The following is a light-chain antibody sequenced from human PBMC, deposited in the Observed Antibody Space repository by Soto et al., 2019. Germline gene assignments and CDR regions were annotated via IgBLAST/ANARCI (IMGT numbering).Light chain of an antibody. V-gene: IGLV2-14*01. CDR2: VVT. CDR1: SSDIGAYNY. CDR3: NSYTTLSNRV. J-gene: IGLJ1*01. Sequence: QSVLTQPASVSGSPGQSITISCTRTSSDIGAYNYVSWYQQHPGKAPKLLIYVVTNRPSGVSNRFSGSKSGNTASLTISGLQAEDEANYYCNSYTTLSNRVFGTGTKLTVL.